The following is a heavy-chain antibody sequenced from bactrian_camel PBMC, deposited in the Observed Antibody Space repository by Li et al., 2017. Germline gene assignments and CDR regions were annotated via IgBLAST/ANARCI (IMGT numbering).Heavy chain of an antibody. D-gene: IGHD8*01. J-gene: IGHJ4*01. V-gene: IGHV3S31*01. CDR1: GFTFTSYA. Sequence: DVQLVESGGGLVQPGGSLRLSCAASGFTFTSYAMSWVRQAPGKGLEWVSGINAGGDSPYYADAVKGRFTISRDNAKNTVYLQLNSLKTEDMAMYYCATGPGNWREFNYWGQGTQVTVS. CDR3: ATGPGNWREFNY. CDR2: INAGGDSP.